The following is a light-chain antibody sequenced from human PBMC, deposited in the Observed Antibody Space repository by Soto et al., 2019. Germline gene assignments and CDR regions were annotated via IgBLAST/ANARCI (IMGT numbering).Light chain of an antibody. CDR1: SSDVGSYNY. J-gene: IGLJ1*01. Sequence: QSALTQPASVSGSPGQSITISCTGTSSDVGSYNYVSWYQLHPGKAPKLMIYEVSNRPSGVSNRFSGSKSGDTASLTISGLQSEDYAYYYCISYTTRPTLYVFGTSTKVTVL. CDR2: EVS. V-gene: IGLV2-14*01. CDR3: ISYTTRPTLYV.